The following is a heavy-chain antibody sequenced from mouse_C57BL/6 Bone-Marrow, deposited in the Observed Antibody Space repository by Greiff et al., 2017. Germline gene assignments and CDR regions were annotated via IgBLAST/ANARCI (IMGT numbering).Heavy chain of an antibody. CDR3: ARRRLLLLHYYAKDY. V-gene: IGHV1-64*01. CDR1: GYTFTSYW. Sequence: QVQLQQPGAELVKPGASVKLSCKASGYTFTSYWMHWVKQRPGQGLEWIGMIHPNSGSTNYNEKFKSKATLTVDKSSSTAYMQLSSLTSEDSAVXYCARRRLLLLHYYAKDYWGQGTSVTVSS. J-gene: IGHJ4*01. CDR2: IHPNSGST. D-gene: IGHD1-1*01.